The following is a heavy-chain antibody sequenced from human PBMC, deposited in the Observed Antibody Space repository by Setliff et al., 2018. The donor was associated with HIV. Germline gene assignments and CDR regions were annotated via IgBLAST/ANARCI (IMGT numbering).Heavy chain of an antibody. D-gene: IGHD2-2*01. J-gene: IGHJ4*02. Sequence: GESLKISCVASGFTFRDYYMSWVRQAPGKGLEWTASTSTSGSTIHYADSVKGRFSISRDNAKNSVYLQMNSLRSDDTAVYYCARDEYIVVVPAPLPIDFWGQGTLVTVSS. CDR1: GFTFRDYY. CDR2: TSTSGSTI. CDR3: ARDEYIVVVPAPLPIDF. V-gene: IGHV3-11*01.